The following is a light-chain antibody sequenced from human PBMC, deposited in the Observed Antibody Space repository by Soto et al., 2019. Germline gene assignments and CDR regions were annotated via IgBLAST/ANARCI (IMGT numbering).Light chain of an antibody. V-gene: IGKV3-11*01. CDR3: QERSNWPSLS. CDR1: QRVFDY. J-gene: IGKJ4*01. Sequence: EIVLTQSPATLSLSPGQRATLSCKASQRVFDYIAWYQQKPGQAPRLLIYEASIRATGVPARFSGSGSGTDFTLTISSLGPEDFAVYYCQERSNWPSLSFGGGTKVEIK. CDR2: EAS.